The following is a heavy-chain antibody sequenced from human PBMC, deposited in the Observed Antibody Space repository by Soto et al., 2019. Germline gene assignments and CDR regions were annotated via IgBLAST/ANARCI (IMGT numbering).Heavy chain of an antibody. CDR3: ARGESIVIVPAANDF. J-gene: IGHJ4*02. CDR2: ITGSGSHM. Sequence: PGGSLRLSCAASGFTFRTYSMTWVSQAPGKGLEWVSSITGSGSHMYYADSVKGRFIISRDNGKNSLYLQMNSLRAEDTAGYYCARGESIVIVPAANDFWGQGTLLTVS. V-gene: IGHV3-21*04. CDR1: GFTFRTYS. D-gene: IGHD2-2*01.